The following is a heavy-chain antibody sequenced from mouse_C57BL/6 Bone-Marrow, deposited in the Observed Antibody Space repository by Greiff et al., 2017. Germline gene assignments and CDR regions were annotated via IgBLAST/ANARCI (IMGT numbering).Heavy chain of an antibody. CDR3: TTPYYYGSSYGSY. J-gene: IGHJ3*01. CDR1: GFNIKDYY. V-gene: IGHV14-1*01. Sequence: VQLQQSEAELVRPGASVKLSCTASGFNIKDYYMHWVKQRPEQGLEWIGRIDPEDGDTEYAPKFQGKATMTADTSSNTAYLQLSSLTSEDTAVYYCTTPYYYGSSYGSYWGQGTLVTVSA. D-gene: IGHD1-1*01. CDR2: IDPEDGDT.